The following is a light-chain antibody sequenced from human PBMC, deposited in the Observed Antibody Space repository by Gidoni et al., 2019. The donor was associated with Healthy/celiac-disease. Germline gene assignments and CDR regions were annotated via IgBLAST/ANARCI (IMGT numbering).Light chain of an antibody. V-gene: IGLV3-21*02. CDR2: DDR. CDR3: QVWDSSSDHWV. Sequence: SYVLTQPPSVSVAPGQTARITCGGTNIGSKSVHCDQHKPGPAPVLVVYDDRDRPSGIPERVSGSNAGNTATLTISRVESGDEADYYCQVWDSSSDHWVFGGGTKLTVL. J-gene: IGLJ3*02. CDR1: NIGSKS.